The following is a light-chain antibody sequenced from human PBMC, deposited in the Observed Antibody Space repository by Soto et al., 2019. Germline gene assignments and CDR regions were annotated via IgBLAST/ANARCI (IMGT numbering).Light chain of an antibody. CDR2: GAS. Sequence: EIVMTQSPATLSVSPGDRATLSCRAGQPLNNNVAWYQHKPGQAPRLLIYGASTRATGISARFSGSGSGTEFTLTISSLQPEDCAVYYCQQYEKWPPSITFGQGTRLEIK. CDR1: QPLNNN. J-gene: IGKJ5*01. CDR3: QQYEKWPPSIT. V-gene: IGKV3-15*01.